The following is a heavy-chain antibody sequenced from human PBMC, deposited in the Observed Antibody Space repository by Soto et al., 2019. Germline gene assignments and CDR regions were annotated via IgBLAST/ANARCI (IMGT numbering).Heavy chain of an antibody. CDR2: ISGSGGST. D-gene: IGHD3-22*01. CDR3: AKSPGHYYDSSGYWN. J-gene: IGHJ4*02. CDR1: GFTFSSYA. Sequence: EVQLLESGGGLVQPGGSLRLSCAASGFTFSSYAMSWVRQAPGKGLEWVSAISGSGGSTYYADSVKGRFTISRDNSKNTLYLQMTSLRAEDTAVYYCAKSPGHYYDSSGYWNWGQGTLVTVSS. V-gene: IGHV3-23*01.